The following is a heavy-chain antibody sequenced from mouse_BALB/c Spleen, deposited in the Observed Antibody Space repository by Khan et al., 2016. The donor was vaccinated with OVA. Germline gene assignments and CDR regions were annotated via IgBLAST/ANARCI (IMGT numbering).Heavy chain of an antibody. Sequence: EVQLQESGPGLVKPSQTVSLTCTVTGISITSGNYRWSWIRQFPGNKLEWIGNIYYSGTVTYNPSLTSRTTIPRDTSKNQFFLEMNSFTAEDTATYYCARDYGSLYWFFDVWGAGTTVTVSS. CDR3: ARDYGSLYWFFDV. V-gene: IGHV3-5*02. J-gene: IGHJ1*01. CDR1: GISITSGNYR. D-gene: IGHD1-1*01. CDR2: IYYSGTV.